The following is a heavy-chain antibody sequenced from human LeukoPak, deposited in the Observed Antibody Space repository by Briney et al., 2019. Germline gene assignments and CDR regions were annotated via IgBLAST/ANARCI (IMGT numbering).Heavy chain of an antibody. CDR2: MNPNSGNT. CDR1: GGTFSSYA. CDR3: ARGSGLLDP. Sequence: ASVKVSCKASGGTFSSYAISWVRQATGQGLEWMGWMNPNSGNTGYAQKFQGRVTMTRNTSISTAYMELSSLRSEDTAVYYCARGSGLLDPWGQGTLVTVSS. V-gene: IGHV1-8*02. J-gene: IGHJ5*02.